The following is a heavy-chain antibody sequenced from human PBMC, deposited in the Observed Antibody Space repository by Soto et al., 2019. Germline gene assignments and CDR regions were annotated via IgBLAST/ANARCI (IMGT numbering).Heavy chain of an antibody. CDR1: GFTFSSYA. CDR3: AILNGRFLERLSPSAVYGMDV. D-gene: IGHD3-3*01. CDR2: ISYDGSNK. J-gene: IGHJ6*02. V-gene: IGHV3-30-3*01. Sequence: GGSLRLSCAASGFTFSSYAMHWVRQAPGKGLEWVAVISYDGSNKYYADSVKGRFTISRDNSKNTLYLQMNSLRAEDTAVYYCAILNGRFLERLSPSAVYGMDVWGQGTTVTVYS.